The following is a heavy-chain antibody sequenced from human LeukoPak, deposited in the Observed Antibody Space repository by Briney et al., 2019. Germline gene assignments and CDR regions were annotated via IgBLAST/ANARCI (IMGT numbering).Heavy chain of an antibody. CDR2: ISGSGGST. V-gene: IGHV3-23*01. J-gene: IGHJ4*02. Sequence: GGSLRLSCAASGFTFSTYAMSWVRQAPGKGLEWVSAISGSGGSTYYADSVKGRFTISRDKSKSTLYLQMNSLGAEDTAVYYCAKGATYYYDSSGYYFDYWGQGTLVTVSS. CDR1: GFTFSTYA. D-gene: IGHD3-22*01. CDR3: AKGATYYYDSSGYYFDY.